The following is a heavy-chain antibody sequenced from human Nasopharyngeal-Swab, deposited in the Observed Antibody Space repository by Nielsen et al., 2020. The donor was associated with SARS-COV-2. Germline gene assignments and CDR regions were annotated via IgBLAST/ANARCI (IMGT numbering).Heavy chain of an antibody. CDR2: ISSGSHYI. V-gene: IGHV3-21*01. CDR3: ARISVVLQSYYFGLNV. D-gene: IGHD2-15*01. CDR1: GFNLTNYS. Sequence: GGSLRFSCVASGFNLTNYSMNWVRQAPGKGLEWVSSISSGSHYIYYAASVKGRFTVSRDNAKNSMYLQMNSLRPEDTAIYYCARISVVLQSYYFGLNVWGQGTTVTVSS. J-gene: IGHJ6*02.